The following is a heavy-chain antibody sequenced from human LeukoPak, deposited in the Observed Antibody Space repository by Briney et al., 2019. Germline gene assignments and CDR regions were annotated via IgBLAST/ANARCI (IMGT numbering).Heavy chain of an antibody. J-gene: IGHJ4*02. V-gene: IGHV4-4*02. D-gene: IGHD2-21*01. CDR2: THHSGSS. CDR1: GDSVSYDNW. Sequence: PSGTLSLTCAVSGDSVSYDNWWSWVRQPPGKGLEWTGETHHSGSSNYNPSLKSRVTVSVDKSKNQVSLSLTSVTAADTAVYYCARHHYFALAYWGQGTLVTVSS. CDR3: ARHHYFALAY.